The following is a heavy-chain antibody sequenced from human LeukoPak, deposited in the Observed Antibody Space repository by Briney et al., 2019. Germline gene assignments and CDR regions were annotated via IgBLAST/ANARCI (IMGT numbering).Heavy chain of an antibody. CDR3: ARARSTIFGVVIIQYYFDY. J-gene: IGHJ4*02. V-gene: IGHV1-69*13. CDR1: GGTFSSYA. Sequence: SVKVSCKASGGTFSSYAISWARQAPGQGLEWMGGIIPIFGTANYAQKFQGRVTITADESTSTAYMELSSLRSEDTAVYYCARARSTIFGVVIIQYYFDYWGQGTLVTVSS. CDR2: IIPIFGTA. D-gene: IGHD3-3*01.